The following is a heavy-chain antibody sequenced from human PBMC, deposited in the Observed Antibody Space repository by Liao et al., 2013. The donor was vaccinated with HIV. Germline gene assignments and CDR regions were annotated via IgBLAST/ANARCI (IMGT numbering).Heavy chain of an antibody. D-gene: IGHD3-10*01. CDR3: ARDTRLYYGSGSQNAFDI. CDR2: IDHTGDT. J-gene: IGHJ3*02. CDR1: GGSFSGYY. Sequence: QVQLQQWGAGLLKPSETLSLTCAVYGGSFSGYYWSWIRQPPGKGLEWIAEIDHTGDTNYNPSLKSRITISGDRSKNQFSLRLSSVTAADTAVYYCARDTRLYYGSGSQNAFDIWGQGTMVTVSS. V-gene: IGHV4-34*01.